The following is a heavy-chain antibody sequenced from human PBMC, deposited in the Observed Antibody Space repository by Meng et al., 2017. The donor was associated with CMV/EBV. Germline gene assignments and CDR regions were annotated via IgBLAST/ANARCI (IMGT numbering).Heavy chain of an antibody. V-gene: IGHV4-34*01. CDR3: ARALRFLEWLPDY. CDR1: GGSFSGYY. Sequence: GSLRLSCAVYGGSFSGYYWSWIRQPPGKGLEWIGEINHSGSTNYNPSLKSRVTISVDTSKNQFPLKLSSVTAADTAVYYCARALRFLEWLPDYWGQGTLVTVSS. D-gene: IGHD3-3*01. CDR2: INHSGST. J-gene: IGHJ4*02.